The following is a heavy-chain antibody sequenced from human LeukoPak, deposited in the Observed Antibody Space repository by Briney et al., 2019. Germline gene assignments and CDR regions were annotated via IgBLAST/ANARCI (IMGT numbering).Heavy chain of an antibody. D-gene: IGHD3-3*01. V-gene: IGHV4-34*01. J-gene: IGHJ6*03. Sequence: SETLSLTCAVDGGSFGGYYWTWIRQPPGKGLEWIGEINHSGSTNYNPSLKSRVIIAIDTSKNQFSLELRSATAADTALYYCAGFLSGYVYYYQYYMDVWGRGTTVTVSS. CDR1: GGSFGGYY. CDR2: INHSGST. CDR3: AGFLSGYVYYYQYYMDV.